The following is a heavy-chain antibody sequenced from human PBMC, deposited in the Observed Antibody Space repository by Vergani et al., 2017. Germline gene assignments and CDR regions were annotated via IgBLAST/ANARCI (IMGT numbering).Heavy chain of an antibody. D-gene: IGHD6-19*01. Sequence: QVQLQESGPGLVKPSETLSLTCSVSGYSISRGYYWGWIRQPPGKGLEWIATVFHSGSAYYNPSLSRRVTISVDTSKNQFSLKLSSVTAADTAVYFCARHTTVEWLVKLGWIDPWGQGILVTVSS. V-gene: IGHV4-38-2*02. CDR1: GYSISRGYY. CDR2: VFHSGSA. CDR3: ARHTTVEWLVKLGWIDP. J-gene: IGHJ5*02.